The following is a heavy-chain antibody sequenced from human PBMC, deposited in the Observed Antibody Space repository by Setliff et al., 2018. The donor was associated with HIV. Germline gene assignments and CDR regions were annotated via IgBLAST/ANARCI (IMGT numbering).Heavy chain of an antibody. CDR2: INHSGKT. J-gene: IGHJ4*02. CDR1: GESLSGYY. V-gene: IGHV4-34*01. CDR3: ARGAPLTAFQRLAPRRARFDH. Sequence: SETLSLTCAVYGESLSGYYWNWIRQPSGKGLEWIGEINHSGKTNYKSSLMSRVSISVDTSKNQSSLKLSSVTASDTALYYCARGAPLTAFQRLAPRRARFDHWGQGTLVTVS.